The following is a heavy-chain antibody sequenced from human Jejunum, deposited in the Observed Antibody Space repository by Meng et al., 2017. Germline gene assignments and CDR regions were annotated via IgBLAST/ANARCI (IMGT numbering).Heavy chain of an antibody. Sequence: HSCPGLVTPSPTLTPTCAISGDSVSSTVAALNWSRRSPSRGLEWLGRTYYSSKWYNYYAVSVKGRIAINPDTSKNQFFLQLNSVTPEDTAXXYCAXDXXXSRPFEYWGQGILVTVSS. CDR1: GDSVSSTVAA. CDR2: TYYSSKWYN. D-gene: IGHD6-6*01. CDR3: AXDXXXSRPFEY. V-gene: IGHV6-1*01. J-gene: IGHJ4*02.